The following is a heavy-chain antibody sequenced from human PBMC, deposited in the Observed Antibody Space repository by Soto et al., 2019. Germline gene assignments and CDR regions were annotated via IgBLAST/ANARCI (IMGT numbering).Heavy chain of an antibody. Sequence: ASVKVSCKASGYTFTSYGISCVRQAPGQGLEWMGWISAYNGNTNYAQKLQGRVTMTTDTSTSTAYMELRSLRSDDTAVYYCARVVLEWYYYYYGMDVWGQGTTVTVSS. V-gene: IGHV1-18*01. CDR1: GYTFTSYG. CDR2: ISAYNGNT. D-gene: IGHD3-3*01. J-gene: IGHJ6*02. CDR3: ARVVLEWYYYYYGMDV.